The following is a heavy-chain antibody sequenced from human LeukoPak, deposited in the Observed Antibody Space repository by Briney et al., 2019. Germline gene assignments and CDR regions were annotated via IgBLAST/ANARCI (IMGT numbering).Heavy chain of an antibody. CDR1: GASISSFH. CDR3: ARKDGDY. Sequence: SETLSLTCTVSGASISSFHWTWVRQPAGKGLEWIGLIYSSGSTIYNPSLKSRVAMSVDMTKNQLSLKLSSVTAADTAMYYCARKDGDYWGQGTLVTVSS. CDR2: IYSSGST. V-gene: IGHV4-4*07. J-gene: IGHJ4*02.